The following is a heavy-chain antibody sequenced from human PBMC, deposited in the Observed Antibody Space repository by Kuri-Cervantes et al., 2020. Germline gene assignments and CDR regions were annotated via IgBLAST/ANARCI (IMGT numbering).Heavy chain of an antibody. CDR2: INSDGSST. V-gene: IGHV3-74*01. Sequence: GESLKISCAATGFTFSSYWMHWVRQAPGKGLVWVSRINSDGSSTSYADSVKGRFTISRDNAKNTLYLQMNSLRAEDTAVYYCARGYCSSTSCYDVGVCYPCVNPQPEKTSKKRGYYYYMDVWGKGTTVTVSS. CDR1: GFTFSSYW. CDR3: ARGYCSSTSCYDVGVCYPCVNPQPEKTSKKRGYYYYMDV. D-gene: IGHD2-2*01. J-gene: IGHJ6*03.